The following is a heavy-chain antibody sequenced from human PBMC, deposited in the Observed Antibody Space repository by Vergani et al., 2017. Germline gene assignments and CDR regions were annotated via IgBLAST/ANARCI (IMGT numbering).Heavy chain of an antibody. J-gene: IGHJ5*02. CDR1: GGSISSGGYY. Sequence: QVQLQESGPGLVKPSQTLSLTCTVSGGSISSGGYYWSWIRPHPGKGLEWIGYIYYSGSTYYNPSLKSLVTISVDTSKNQFSLKLSSVTDAYTAVYYCARGTRERVGAKNWFDPWGQGTLGTVSS. CDR3: ARGTRERVGAKNWFDP. V-gene: IGHV4-31*01. CDR2: IYYSGST. D-gene: IGHD1-26*01.